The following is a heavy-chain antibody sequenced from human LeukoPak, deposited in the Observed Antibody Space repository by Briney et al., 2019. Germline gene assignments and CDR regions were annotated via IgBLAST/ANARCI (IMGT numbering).Heavy chain of an antibody. CDR2: INPNSGGT. CDR3: ARTLWFGELPPFEY. V-gene: IGHV1-2*02. D-gene: IGHD3-10*01. CDR1: GYTFTGYY. Sequence: ASVKVSCKASGYTFTGYYMHWVRQAPGQGLEWMGWINPNSGGTNYAQKFQGRVTMTRDTSISTAYMELSRLRSDDTAVHYRARTLWFGELPPFEYWGPGTLVPVSS. J-gene: IGHJ4*02.